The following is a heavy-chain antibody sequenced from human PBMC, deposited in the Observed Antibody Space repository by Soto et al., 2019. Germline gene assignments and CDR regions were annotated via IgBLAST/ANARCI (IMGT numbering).Heavy chain of an antibody. D-gene: IGHD6-6*01. Sequence: SETLSLTCTVSGGSISSSTYYWDWIRQPPGKGLEWIGAMYYTGNKNYNPSLESRVTMSVDTSKNQFSLKLSSVTPTDTAVYYCARRSSSSLGSLFDPWGRGILVTVPQ. CDR1: GGSISSSTYY. CDR2: MYYTGNK. J-gene: IGHJ5*02. CDR3: ARRSSSSLGSLFDP. V-gene: IGHV4-39*01.